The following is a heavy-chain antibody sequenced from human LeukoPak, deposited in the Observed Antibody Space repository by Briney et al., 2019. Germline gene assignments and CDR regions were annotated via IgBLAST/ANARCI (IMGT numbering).Heavy chain of an antibody. Sequence: SVKVSCKASGGTFSSYTISLVRQAPGQGLEWMGRIIPILGIANYAQKFQGRVTITADKSTSTAYMELSSLRSEDTAVYYCARSLGELSFVDYWGQGTLVTVSS. CDR1: GGTFSSYT. CDR3: ARSLGELSFVDY. CDR2: IIPILGIA. V-gene: IGHV1-69*02. J-gene: IGHJ4*02. D-gene: IGHD3-16*02.